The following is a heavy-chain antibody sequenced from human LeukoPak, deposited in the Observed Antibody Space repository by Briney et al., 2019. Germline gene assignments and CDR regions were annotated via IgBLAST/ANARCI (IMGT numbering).Heavy chain of an antibody. CDR3: ARERTSGWDAFDF. D-gene: IGHD6-19*01. CDR1: EFSFSSYG. V-gene: IGHV3-33*05. Sequence: GGSLRLSCAASEFSFSSYGMHWVRQAPGRGLEWVAVISYDGSNKFYADSVKGRFTISRDNSKNTLYLQMNSLRAEDTAVYYCARERTSGWDAFDFWGQGTLVTVSS. J-gene: IGHJ4*02. CDR2: ISYDGSNK.